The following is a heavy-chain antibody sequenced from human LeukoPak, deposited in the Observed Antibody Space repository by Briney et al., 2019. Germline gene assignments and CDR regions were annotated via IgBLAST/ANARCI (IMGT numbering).Heavy chain of an antibody. CDR1: GYTFTSYA. CDR3: ARVYYGSGSYLPDYYYYGMDV. Sequence: GASVKVSCKASGYTFTSYAMNWVRQAPGQGLEWMGWINTNTGNPTYAQGFTGRFVFSLDTSVSTAYLQISSLKAEDTAVYYCARVYYGSGSYLPDYYYYGMDVWGQGTTVTVSS. V-gene: IGHV7-4-1*02. D-gene: IGHD3-10*01. CDR2: INTNTGNP. J-gene: IGHJ6*02.